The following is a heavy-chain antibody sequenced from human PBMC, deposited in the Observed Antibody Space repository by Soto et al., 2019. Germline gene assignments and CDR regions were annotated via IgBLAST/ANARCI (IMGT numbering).Heavy chain of an antibody. CDR1: GFNFDDSA. J-gene: IGHJ4*02. CDR3: AKGRSSMIVVVMDY. V-gene: IGHV3-9*01. D-gene: IGHD3-22*01. CDR2: ITWNSGHI. Sequence: GGSLSLSCVASGFNFDDSAMNWVRQVPGKGLEWVSGITWNSGHILYADSVKGRFTISRDNAKKSLYLELNSLRPEDTALYYCAKGRSSMIVVVMDYWGQGTPVTVSS.